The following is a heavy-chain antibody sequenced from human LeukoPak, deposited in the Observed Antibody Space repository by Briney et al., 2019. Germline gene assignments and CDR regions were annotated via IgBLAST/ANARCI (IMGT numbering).Heavy chain of an antibody. D-gene: IGHD6-13*01. V-gene: IGHV4-61*02. CDR2: IYTSGST. CDR1: GGSISSGSYY. J-gene: IGHJ1*01. Sequence: PSQTLSLTCTVSGGSISSGSYYWSWIRQPAGKGLEWIGRIYTSGSTNYNPSLKSRVTISVDTPKNQFSLKLSSVTAADTAVYYCARGSSSWLFGTNEYFQHWGQGTLVTVSS. CDR3: ARGSSSWLFGTNEYFQH.